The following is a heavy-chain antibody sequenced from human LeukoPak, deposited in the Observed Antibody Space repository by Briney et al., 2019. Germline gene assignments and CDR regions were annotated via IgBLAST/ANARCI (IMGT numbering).Heavy chain of an antibody. J-gene: IGHJ5*02. D-gene: IGHD2-8*02. CDR3: SRDNWGGDYGWCSDP. CDR2: INPSGTTT. Sequence: GASVKVSCKASGYTFTGYYMHWVRQAPGQGLEWMGLINPSGTTTNYAQKFRGRVTMTRDLSTSTDYMELSSLRSDDTAGYFCSRDNWGGDYGWCSDPWGQEPLVTVSS. CDR1: GYTFTGYY. V-gene: IGHV1-46*01.